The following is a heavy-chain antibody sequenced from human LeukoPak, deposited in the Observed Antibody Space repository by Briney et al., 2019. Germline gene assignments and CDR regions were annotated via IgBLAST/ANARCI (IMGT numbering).Heavy chain of an antibody. Sequence: PGGSLRLSCAASGFTFSNYAMSWVRQAPGKGLEWVSSISNSGGSTYYADSVKGRFTISRDNSKNTLYLQMNSLRAEDTAVYYCARGRLYYDSSGYSNHFDYWGQGTLVTVSS. V-gene: IGHV3-23*01. J-gene: IGHJ4*02. CDR3: ARGRLYYDSSGYSNHFDY. CDR2: ISNSGGST. CDR1: GFTFSNYA. D-gene: IGHD3-22*01.